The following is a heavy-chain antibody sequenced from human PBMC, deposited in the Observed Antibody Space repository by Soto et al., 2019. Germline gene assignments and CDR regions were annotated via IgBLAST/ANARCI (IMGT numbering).Heavy chain of an antibody. D-gene: IGHD6-19*01. Sequence: YMQWVRQAPGQGLEWMGWINPNSGGTNYAQKFQGRVTMTRDTSTSTAYMELTRLISDDTAVYYCAREAVSADYFDYWGRGTLVTVSS. V-gene: IGHV1-2*02. CDR3: AREAVSADYFDY. J-gene: IGHJ4*02. CDR2: INPNSGGT. CDR1: Y.